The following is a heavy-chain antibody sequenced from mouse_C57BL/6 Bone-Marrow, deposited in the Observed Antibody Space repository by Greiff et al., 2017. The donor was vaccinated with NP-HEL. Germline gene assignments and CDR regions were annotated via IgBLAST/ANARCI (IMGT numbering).Heavy chain of an antibody. CDR1: GFSFNTYA. D-gene: IGHD3-3*01. V-gene: IGHV10-1*01. Sequence: EVKLLESGGGLVQPKGSLKLSCAASGFSFNTYAMNWVRQAPGKGLEWVARIRSKSNNYATYYADSVKDRFTISRDDSESMLYLQMNNLKTEDTAMYYCVRHGGRAYWGQGTLVTVSA. CDR3: VRHGGRAY. J-gene: IGHJ3*01. CDR2: IRSKSNNYAT.